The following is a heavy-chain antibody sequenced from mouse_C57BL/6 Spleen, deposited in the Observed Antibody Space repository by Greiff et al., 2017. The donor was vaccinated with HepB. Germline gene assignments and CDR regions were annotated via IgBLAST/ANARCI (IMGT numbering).Heavy chain of an antibody. V-gene: IGHV1-22*01. J-gene: IGHJ3*01. CDR1: GYTFTDYN. Sequence: EVQLQQSGPELVKPVASVKMSCKASGYTFTDYNMHWVKQSHGKSLEWIGYINPNNGGTSYNQKFKGKATLTVNKSSSTAYMELRSLTSEDSAVYYCARIAYYSNEAWFAYWGQGTLVTVSA. D-gene: IGHD2-5*01. CDR3: ARIAYYSNEAWFAY. CDR2: INPNNGGT.